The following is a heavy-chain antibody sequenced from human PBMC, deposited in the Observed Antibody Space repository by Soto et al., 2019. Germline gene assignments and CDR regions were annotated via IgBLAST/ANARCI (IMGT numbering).Heavy chain of an antibody. J-gene: IGHJ4*02. CDR3: TTRMTAHFDY. CDR1: GLTFSHYT. Sequence: PGGSLRLSCVASGLTFSHYTLNWVRRAPGKGLEWVSTISDRPTGHTHYAESVRGRFTISRDDSRDTVFLQMDSLRAEDTAVYYCTTRMTAHFDYWGQGVLVTVSS. CDR2: ISDRPTGHT. D-gene: IGHD2-21*02. V-gene: IGHV3-23*01.